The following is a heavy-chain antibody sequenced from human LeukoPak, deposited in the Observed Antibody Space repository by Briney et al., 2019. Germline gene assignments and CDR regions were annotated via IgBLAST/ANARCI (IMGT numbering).Heavy chain of an antibody. V-gene: IGHV1-24*01. Sequence: ASVKVSCKVSGYTLTELSMHWVRQAPGKGLEWMGGFDPEDGETIYAQKFQGRVTMTEDTSTDTAYMGLSSLRSEDTAVYYCATVGDSSGYYYEGDYWGQGTLVTVSS. D-gene: IGHD3-22*01. CDR3: ATVGDSSGYYYEGDY. J-gene: IGHJ4*02. CDR1: GYTLTELS. CDR2: FDPEDGET.